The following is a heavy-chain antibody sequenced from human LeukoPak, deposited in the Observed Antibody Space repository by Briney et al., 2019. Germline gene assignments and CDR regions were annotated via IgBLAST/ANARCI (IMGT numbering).Heavy chain of an antibody. CDR2: IYSGGST. CDR3: ARDRRDVERYYYYGMDV. D-gene: IGHD5-24*01. Sequence: PGGSLRLSCAASGFTVSSNYMSWVRQAPGKGLEWVSVIYSGGSTYYADSVKGRFTISRENSKNTLYLQMNSLRAEDTAVYYCARDRRDVERYYYYGMDVWGQGTTVTVSS. CDR1: GFTVSSNY. V-gene: IGHV3-66*02. J-gene: IGHJ6*02.